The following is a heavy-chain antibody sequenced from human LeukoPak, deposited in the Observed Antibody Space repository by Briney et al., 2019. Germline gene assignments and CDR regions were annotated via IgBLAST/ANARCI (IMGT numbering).Heavy chain of an antibody. CDR2: INPSGGTT. J-gene: IGHJ6*02. V-gene: IGHV1-46*01. D-gene: IGHD2-2*01. CDR1: GYTFTNYY. Sequence: ASVKVSSTASGYTFTNYYMHWVRQAPGQGLEWMGIINPSGGTTTYAHKFQDRVTMTRDTSTSTVYMEVSSLRPEDTAVYYCARPTSIIPASNVYYSYAMDVWGQGTMVTVSS. CDR3: ARPTSIIPASNVYYSYAMDV.